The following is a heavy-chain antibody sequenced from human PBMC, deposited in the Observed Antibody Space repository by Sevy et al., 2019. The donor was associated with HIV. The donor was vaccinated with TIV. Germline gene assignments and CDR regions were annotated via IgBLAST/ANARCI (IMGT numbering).Heavy chain of an antibody. CDR1: GVTFSNYG. CDR3: GKESSDSSGYYRGGIDN. Sequence: GGSLRLSCAASGVTFSNYGVYWVRQAPGKGLEWVAFISYDGNNKYYIDSVKGRFTISRNNSNNTVSLQMNSLRAADTAVYFCGKESSDSSGYYRGGIDNWGQGTLVTVSS. V-gene: IGHV3-30*18. J-gene: IGHJ4*02. CDR2: ISYDGNNK. D-gene: IGHD3-22*01.